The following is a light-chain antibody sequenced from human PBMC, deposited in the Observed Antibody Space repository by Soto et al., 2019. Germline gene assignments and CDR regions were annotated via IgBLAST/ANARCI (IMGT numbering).Light chain of an antibody. V-gene: IGKV4-1*01. CDR2: WAS. CDR3: QQYLHAQWT. Sequence: DIVMTQSPGSLAVSLGERATFNCKSSQSVLYTPNNNNYLAWYQQKPGQPPRLLIYWASIREPGVPDRFSGSGSGTDFTLTISSLQAEDVAIYYCQQYLHAQWTFGQGTKVEIK. CDR1: QSVLYTPNNNNY. J-gene: IGKJ1*01.